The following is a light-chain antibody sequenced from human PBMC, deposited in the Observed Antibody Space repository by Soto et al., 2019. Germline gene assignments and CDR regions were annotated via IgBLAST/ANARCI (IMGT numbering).Light chain of an antibody. CDR3: QQYYSTPPYT. CDR1: QSVLYSSNNKNY. Sequence: DIVMTQSPDSLAVSPGERATINCKSSQSVLYSSNNKNYLAWYQQKPGQPPKLLMYWASTRESGVPDRFSGSGSGTDFTLTISSLQAEDVAVYYCQQYYSTPPYTFGQGTKLEIK. CDR2: WAS. J-gene: IGKJ2*01. V-gene: IGKV4-1*01.